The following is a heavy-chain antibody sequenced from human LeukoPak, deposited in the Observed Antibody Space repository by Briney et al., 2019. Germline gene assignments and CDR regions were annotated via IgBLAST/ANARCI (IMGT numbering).Heavy chain of an antibody. D-gene: IGHD3-22*01. CDR1: GFTFSDYY. J-gene: IGHJ4*02. Sequence: GGSLRLSCAASGFTFSDYYMSWTRQAPGKGLEWVSYISSSGSTIYYADSVKGRFTISRDNAKNSLYLQMNSLRAEDTAVYYCARVRYYDSSGQPGDSYYFDYWGQGTLVTVSS. CDR3: ARVRYYDSSGQPGDSYYFDY. V-gene: IGHV3-11*01. CDR2: ISSSGSTI.